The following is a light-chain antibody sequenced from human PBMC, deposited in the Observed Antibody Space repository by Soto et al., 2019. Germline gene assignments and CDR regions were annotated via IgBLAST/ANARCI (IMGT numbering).Light chain of an antibody. CDR1: QSVSGY. J-gene: IGKJ4*01. CDR3: QQRSNWPYP. V-gene: IGKV3-11*01. CDR2: DAS. Sequence: EIVLTQPLATLALSPGNRATLSCRASQSVSGYLAWYQQRPGQAPRLLIYDASNRATGIPARFSGSGSGTDFALTINSLEPEDFAVYYCQQRSNWPYPFGGGTKVEI.